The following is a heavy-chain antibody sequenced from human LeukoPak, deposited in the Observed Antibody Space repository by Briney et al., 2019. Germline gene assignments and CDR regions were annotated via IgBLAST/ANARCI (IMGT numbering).Heavy chain of an antibody. J-gene: IGHJ4*02. Sequence: PGGSLRLSCAASGFTFSDYYMSWIRQAPGKGLEWVSSISSSSSYIYYADSVKGRFTISRDNAKNSLYLQMNSLRAEDTAVYYCAREDILTGYYLDYWGQGTLVTVSS. V-gene: IGHV3-11*06. CDR1: GFTFSDYY. CDR3: AREDILTGYYLDY. D-gene: IGHD3-9*01. CDR2: ISSSSSYI.